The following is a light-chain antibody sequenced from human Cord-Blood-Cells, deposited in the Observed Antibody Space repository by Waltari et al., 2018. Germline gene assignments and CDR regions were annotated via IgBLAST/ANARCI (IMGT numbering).Light chain of an antibody. J-gene: IGKJ1*01. CDR3: QQSYSSPWT. CDR1: QSISSC. V-gene: IGKV1-39*01. Sequence: DIQMPHFPSSLSPSVEDRVTITCRASQSISSCLNWDQKKPGKAPKLQIYAASSLQSGVPSRFRGSGSGTDFTLTISSLQPEDFATYDCQQSYSSPWTFGQGTKVEIK. CDR2: AAS.